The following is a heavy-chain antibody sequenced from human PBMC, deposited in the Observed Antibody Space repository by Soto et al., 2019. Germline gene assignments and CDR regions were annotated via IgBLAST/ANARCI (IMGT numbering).Heavy chain of an antibody. Sequence: QLVESGGGLVQPGGSLRLSCAASGFTFSDYPMNWVRQAPWKGLEWVSSIRTISSAIYFADSVRGRFTISRDNARNSLYLQMTSLRDEDTAVYYCARETPSFDSWGQGTLVTVS. CDR1: GFTFSDYP. CDR3: ARETPSFDS. V-gene: IGHV3-48*02. J-gene: IGHJ4*02. CDR2: IRTISSAI. D-gene: IGHD2-15*01.